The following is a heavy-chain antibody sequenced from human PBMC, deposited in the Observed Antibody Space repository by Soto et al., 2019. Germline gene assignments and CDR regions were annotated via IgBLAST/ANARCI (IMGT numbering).Heavy chain of an antibody. CDR2: ISAYNGNT. V-gene: IGHV1-18*01. CDR3: ARQAGVLLGAYYFDY. D-gene: IGHD1-20*01. CDR1: GYTFTSYG. J-gene: IGHJ4*02. Sequence: QVQLVQSGAEVKKPGASVKVSCKASGYTFTSYGISWVRQAPGQGLEWMGWISAYNGNTNYAQKLQGRVTMTTDTSTSTAYMEVGSLRSDDTAVYYRARQAGVLLGAYYFDYWGQGTLVTVSS.